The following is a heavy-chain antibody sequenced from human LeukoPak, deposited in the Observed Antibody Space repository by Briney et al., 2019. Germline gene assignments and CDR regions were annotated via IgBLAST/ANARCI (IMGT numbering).Heavy chain of an antibody. Sequence: ASVKVSCKASGYTFTSYAMHWVRQAPGQRLEWMGWINAGNGNTKYSQKFQGRVTITRDTSASTAYMELSSLRSEDTAVYYCARGKGRFCSSTGCYTVANWFDPWGQGTLVTVSS. CDR3: ARGKGRFCSSTGCYTVANWFDP. V-gene: IGHV1-3*01. D-gene: IGHD2-2*02. CDR1: GYTFTSYA. J-gene: IGHJ5*02. CDR2: INAGNGNT.